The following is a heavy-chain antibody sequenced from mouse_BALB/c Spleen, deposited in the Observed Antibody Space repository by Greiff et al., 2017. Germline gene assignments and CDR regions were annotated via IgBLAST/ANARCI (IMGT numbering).Heavy chain of an antibody. CDR2: IYPGDGDT. CDR3: ARDGITTAFDY. J-gene: IGHJ2*01. D-gene: IGHD2-4*01. CDR1: GYTFTSYW. Sequence: VQLHQSGAELARPGASVKLSCKASGYTFTSYWMQWVKQRPGQGLEWIGAIYPGDGDTRYTQKFKGKATLTADKSSSTAYMQLSSLASEDSAVYYCARDGITTAFDYWGQGTTLTVSS. V-gene: IGHV1-87*01.